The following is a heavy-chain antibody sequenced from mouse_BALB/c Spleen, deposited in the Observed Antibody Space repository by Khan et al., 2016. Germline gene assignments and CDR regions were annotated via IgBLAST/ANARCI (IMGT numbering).Heavy chain of an antibody. V-gene: IGHV10-1*02. CDR3: GRKDYGLGWFAY. D-gene: IGHD2-2*01. J-gene: IGHJ3*01. Sequence: EVQLVESGGGLVQPKGSLKLSCAASGFTFNTYAMNWVRQAPGKGLEWVARIRSKSNNYATYYADSVKDRFTISRDDSHSMLYLQMNNLKTEDTAMYYFGRKDYGLGWFAYWGQGTLVTVSA. CDR2: IRSKSNNYAT. CDR1: GFTFNTYA.